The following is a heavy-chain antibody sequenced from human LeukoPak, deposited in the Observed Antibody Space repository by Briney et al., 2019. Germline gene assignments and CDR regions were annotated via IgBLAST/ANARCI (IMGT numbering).Heavy chain of an antibody. CDR3: AKVRETYYNAYGA. V-gene: IGHV3-30*02. CDR1: GFVFSNYA. CDR2: IGSDGSER. D-gene: IGHD3-16*01. Sequence: GGSLRLSCAASGFVFSNYAMHWVRQAPGKGLEWVTFIGSDGSERYYAHSVKGRFTISRDNSKNALFLQMNSLRPEDTAVYYCAKVRETYYNAYGAWGQGTLVTVSS. J-gene: IGHJ5*02.